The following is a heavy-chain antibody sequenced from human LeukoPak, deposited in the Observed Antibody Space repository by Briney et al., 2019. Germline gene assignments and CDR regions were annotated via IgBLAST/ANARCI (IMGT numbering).Heavy chain of an antibody. V-gene: IGHV1-8*01. Sequence: GESLKISCKASGYTFTSYDINWVRQATGQGLEWMGWMNPNSGTTGYAQKFQGRVTMTRNTSISTAYMELSSLRSEDTAVYYCARNYYDSSGNWFDPWGQGTLVTVSS. D-gene: IGHD3-22*01. J-gene: IGHJ5*02. CDR3: ARNYYDSSGNWFDP. CDR2: MNPNSGTT. CDR1: GYTFTSYD.